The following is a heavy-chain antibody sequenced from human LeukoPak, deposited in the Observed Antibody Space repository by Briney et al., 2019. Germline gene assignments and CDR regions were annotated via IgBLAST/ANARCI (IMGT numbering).Heavy chain of an antibody. J-gene: IGHJ5*02. V-gene: IGHV1-18*01. CDR2: ISLYYGTT. Sequence: ASVKVSCKASGYTFTHYGISWVRQAPGQGLEWMGWISLYYGTTNYAQKLQGRVTMTTDTSTSTAFMELRSLRSDDTAVYYCARQSYRGSYLLYWFDPWGQGTLVTVSS. CDR3: ARQSYRGSYLLYWFDP. CDR1: GYTFTHYG. D-gene: IGHD1-26*01.